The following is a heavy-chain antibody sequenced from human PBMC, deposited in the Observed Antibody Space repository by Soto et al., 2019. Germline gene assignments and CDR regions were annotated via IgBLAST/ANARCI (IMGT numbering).Heavy chain of an antibody. CDR1: GFTLSNYW. Sequence: GGALRLSCAASGFTLSNYWVHWGRPGPGKGGVGGARINSDAMNPDASNSIKGRFTISRDSAKNTLYLQTNSLRAEDTAVYYCVRDHCSTATCYTVWFDPWGHGTQVTVSS. V-gene: IGHV3-74*01. D-gene: IGHD2-2*02. J-gene: IGHJ5*02. CDR3: VRDHCSTATCYTVWFDP. CDR2: INSDAMNP.